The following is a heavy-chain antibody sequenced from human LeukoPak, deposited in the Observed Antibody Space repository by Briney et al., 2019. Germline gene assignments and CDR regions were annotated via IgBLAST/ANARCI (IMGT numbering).Heavy chain of an antibody. Sequence: SETLSLTCAVYGGSFSGYYWSWIRQPPGKGLEWIGEINHSGSTNYNPSLKSRVTISVDTSKNQFSLKLSSVTAADTAVYYCARAFFYFDYWGQGTLVTVSS. D-gene: IGHD3-3*01. CDR3: ARAFFYFDY. CDR2: INHSGST. CDR1: GGSFSGYY. J-gene: IGHJ4*02. V-gene: IGHV4-34*01.